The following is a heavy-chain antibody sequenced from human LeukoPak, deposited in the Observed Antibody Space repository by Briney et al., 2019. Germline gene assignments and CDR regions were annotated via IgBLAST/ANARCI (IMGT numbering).Heavy chain of an antibody. V-gene: IGHV4-4*07. D-gene: IGHD1-1*01. CDR3: ARGSGTPYYFDY. CDR2: IHTSGST. Sequence: SETLSLTCTVSGGSISSCYWSWIRQPAGKGLEWIGRIHTSGSTNYNPSLNSRVTMSVDTSKDQFSLKLSSVTAADTAVYYCARGSGTPYYFDYWGQGTLVTVSS. CDR1: GGSISSCY. J-gene: IGHJ4*02.